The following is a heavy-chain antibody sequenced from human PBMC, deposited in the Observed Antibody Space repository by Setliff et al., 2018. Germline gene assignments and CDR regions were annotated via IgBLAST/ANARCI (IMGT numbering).Heavy chain of an antibody. J-gene: IGHJ4*02. CDR1: ALTFSSYW. Sequence: PGESLKISCAASALTFSSYWMNWVRQAPGKGLDWVASVRFDGSYKVYADSVKGRFTISRDNSENTVYLQMNALSGDDTALYFCARAQNIFAGNLDSWGQGTLVTVSS. CDR2: VRFDGSYK. V-gene: IGHV3-30*02. CDR3: ARAQNIFAGNLDS.